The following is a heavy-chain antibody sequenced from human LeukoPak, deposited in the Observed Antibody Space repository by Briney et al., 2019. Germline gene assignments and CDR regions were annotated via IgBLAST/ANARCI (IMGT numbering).Heavy chain of an antibody. CDR1: GGSISSSSYY. CDR3: ARDRGSGWYPGDAFDI. CDR2: IYYSGST. V-gene: IGHV4-39*07. J-gene: IGHJ3*02. Sequence: SETLSLTCTVSGGSISSSSYYWGWIRQPPGKGLEWIGSIYYSGSTYYNPSLKSRVTISVDTSKNQFSLKLSSVTAADTAVYYCARDRGSGWYPGDAFDIWGQGTMVTVSS. D-gene: IGHD6-19*01.